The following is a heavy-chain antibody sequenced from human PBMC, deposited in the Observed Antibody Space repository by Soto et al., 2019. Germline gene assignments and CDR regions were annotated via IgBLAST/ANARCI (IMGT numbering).Heavy chain of an antibody. CDR3: AKAGPNSHGRNYFDH. CDR2: ISDTGGNT. J-gene: IGHJ4*02. Sequence: EVQLLESGGGLVQPGGSLRLSCAASGFTFSSYATSWVRQAPGKGLEWISSISDTGGNTYYADSMKGRFTISRDNSKNTLYLQMNSLRDEDTAVYYCAKAGPNSHGRNYFDHWGQGTLVTVSS. D-gene: IGHD1-26*01. CDR1: GFTFSSYA. V-gene: IGHV3-23*01.